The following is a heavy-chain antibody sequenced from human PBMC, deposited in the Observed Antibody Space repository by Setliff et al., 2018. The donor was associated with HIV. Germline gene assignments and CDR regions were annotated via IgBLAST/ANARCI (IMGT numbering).Heavy chain of an antibody. CDR3: ASARIPTGGTSTSFDF. CDR2: ISALAGST. CDR1: GFTFRHYA. D-gene: IGHD1-1*01. Sequence: GGSLRLSCAASGFTFRHYAMSWVRQAPGKGLEWVSDISALAGSTFYADSVKGRFTISRDNSKGTLYLQLNSLRPDDTGVYYCASARIPTGGTSTSFDFWGQGALVTVSS. J-gene: IGHJ4*02. V-gene: IGHV3-23*01.